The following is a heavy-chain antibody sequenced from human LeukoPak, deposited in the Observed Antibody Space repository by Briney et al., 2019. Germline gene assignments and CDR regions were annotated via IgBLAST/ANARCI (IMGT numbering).Heavy chain of an antibody. Sequence: VGSLRLSCAVSGFTFSSYAMHWVRQAPGKGLEYVSAISSHGGSTYYANSVKGRFTISRDNSTNPLYLQKASLRAEDLPGYYCARALPPGYYDGSSLNNWFDPWGQGTLVTVSS. V-gene: IGHV3-64*01. CDR3: ARALPPGYYDGSSLNNWFDP. J-gene: IGHJ5*02. CDR2: ISSHGGST. CDR1: GFTFSSYA. D-gene: IGHD3-22*01.